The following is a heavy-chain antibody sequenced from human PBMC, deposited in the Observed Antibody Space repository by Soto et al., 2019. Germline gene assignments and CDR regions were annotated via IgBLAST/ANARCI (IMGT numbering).Heavy chain of an antibody. V-gene: IGHV5-51*01. J-gene: IGHJ6*02. CDR2: IYPGDSDT. CDR1: GYSFPSYW. CDR3: ARTSAAGKYYYGMDV. Sequence: VQLVQSGAEVKKPGESLKISCKGSGYSFPSYWIGWVRQMPGKGLEWMGIIYPGDSDTRHSPSFQGQVTISADKSISTAYVQWSSLKASDTAMYYCARTSAAGKYYYGMDVWGQGTTVTVSS. D-gene: IGHD6-13*01.